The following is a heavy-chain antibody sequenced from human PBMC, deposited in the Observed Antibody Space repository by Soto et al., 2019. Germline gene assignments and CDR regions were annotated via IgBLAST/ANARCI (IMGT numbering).Heavy chain of an antibody. V-gene: IGHV3-33*01. CDR3: ARERNPKSYGSGSYYNDYGFDY. J-gene: IGHJ4*02. D-gene: IGHD3-10*01. CDR2: IWYDGSNK. Sequence: GGSLRLSCAASGFTFSSYGMHWVRQAPGKGLEWVAVIWYDGSNKYYADSVKGRFTISRDNSKNTLYLQMNSLRAEDTAVYYCARERNPKSYGSGSYYNDYGFDYWGQGTLVTVSS. CDR1: GFTFSSYG.